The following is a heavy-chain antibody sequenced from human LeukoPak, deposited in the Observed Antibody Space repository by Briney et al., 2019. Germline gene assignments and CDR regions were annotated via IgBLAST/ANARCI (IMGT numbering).Heavy chain of an antibody. CDR2: IYTSGST. Sequence: SETLSLTRTVSGGSISSYYWSWIRQPAGKGLEWIERIYTSGSTNYNPSLKSRVTMSVDTSKNQFSLKLSSVTAADTAVYYCARGGQYGSGSYYTYYYYGMDVWGQGTTVTVTS. V-gene: IGHV4-4*07. CDR3: ARGGQYGSGSYYTYYYYGMDV. D-gene: IGHD3-10*01. J-gene: IGHJ6*02. CDR1: GGSISSYY.